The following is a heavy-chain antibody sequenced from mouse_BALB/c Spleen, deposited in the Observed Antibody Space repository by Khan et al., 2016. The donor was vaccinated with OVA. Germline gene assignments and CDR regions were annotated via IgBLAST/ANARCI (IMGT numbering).Heavy chain of an antibody. CDR2: IRNKAKDYTT. D-gene: IGHD1-1*01. CDR3: ARETVVDVYWYLDV. V-gene: IGHV7-3*02. CDR1: GFTFTDYY. Sequence: EVELVESGGGLVQPGGSLRLSCATSGFTFTDYYISWVRQPPGKSLEWLGFIRNKAKDYTTEYSAPVEGRFTISRDNSQSIVYLQMNTLGSEDSATYYCARETVVDVYWYLDVWGAGTTVTVSS. J-gene: IGHJ1*01.